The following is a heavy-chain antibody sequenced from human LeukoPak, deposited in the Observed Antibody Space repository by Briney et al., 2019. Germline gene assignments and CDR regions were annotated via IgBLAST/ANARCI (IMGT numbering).Heavy chain of an antibody. CDR3: ARDSTYYYGSGSSGPHYFDS. J-gene: IGHJ4*02. CDR2: ISYDGSNT. V-gene: IGHV3-30*01. Sequence: PGTSLRLSCAASGFTFSSYAMHWVRQAPGKGLEWVAVISYDGSNTYCADSVKGRFTISRDNPKNTLYLQLNSLRAEDSAVYYCARDSTYYYGSGSSGPHYFDSWGQGTLVTVSS. CDR1: GFTFSSYA. D-gene: IGHD3-10*01.